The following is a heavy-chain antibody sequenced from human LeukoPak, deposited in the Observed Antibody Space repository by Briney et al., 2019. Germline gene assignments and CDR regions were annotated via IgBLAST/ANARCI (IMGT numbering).Heavy chain of an antibody. Sequence: PGGSLRLSCAASGFVFSRKDMHWIRQVRGKGLEWVSTIGVVSDTYYSDSVKGRFFISREDDKNSLYLQMNSLTAGDMGVYYCARGGRSSDTFDFGGQGTLVTVSS. CDR3: ARGGRSSDTFDF. V-gene: IGHV3-13*01. J-gene: IGHJ4*02. D-gene: IGHD1-26*01. CDR1: GFVFSRKD. CDR2: IGVVSDT.